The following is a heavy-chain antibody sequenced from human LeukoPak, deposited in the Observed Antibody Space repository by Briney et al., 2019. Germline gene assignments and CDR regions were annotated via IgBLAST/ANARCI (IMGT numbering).Heavy chain of an antibody. CDR3: ARGPGLSITMIVIPEGYFDY. D-gene: IGHD3-22*01. CDR1: GGSISSSSYY. J-gene: IGHJ4*02. CDR2: IYYSGST. V-gene: IGHV4-39*01. Sequence: PSETLSLTCTVSGGSISSSSYYWGWIRQPPGKGLEWIGSIYYSGSTYYNPSLKSRVTISVDTSKNQFSLKLSSVTAADTAVYYCARGPGLSITMIVIPEGYFDYWGQGTLVTVSS.